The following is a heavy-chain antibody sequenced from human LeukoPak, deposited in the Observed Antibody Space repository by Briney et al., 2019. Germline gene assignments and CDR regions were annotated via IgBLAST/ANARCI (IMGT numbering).Heavy chain of an antibody. CDR1: GSIDTYNY. V-gene: IGHV3-53*01. CDR3: ATYDS. D-gene: IGHD3-16*01. Sequence: GGSLRLSCGASGSIDTYNYLMWVRQAPGKGLEGVSMIHTGATYYADSAKGRFTISRDNSKSTLFLQMNSLRVEDTAIYYCATYDSWGQGTPVTVSS. CDR2: IHTGAT. J-gene: IGHJ5*02.